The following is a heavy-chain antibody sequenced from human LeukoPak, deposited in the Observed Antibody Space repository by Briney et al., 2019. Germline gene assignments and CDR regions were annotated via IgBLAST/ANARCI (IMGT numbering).Heavy chain of an antibody. J-gene: IGHJ3*02. D-gene: IGHD3-22*01. V-gene: IGHV4-39*07. CDR2: IYYSGST. CDR3: ARDYYDSSGQEGYDAFDI. Sequence: KSSETLSLTCTVSGGSISSSSYYWGWIRQPPGKGLEWIGSIYYSGSTYYNPSLKSRVTISVDTPKNQFSLKLSSVTAADTAVYYCARDYYDSSGQEGYDAFDIWGQGTMVTVSS. CDR1: GGSISSSSYY.